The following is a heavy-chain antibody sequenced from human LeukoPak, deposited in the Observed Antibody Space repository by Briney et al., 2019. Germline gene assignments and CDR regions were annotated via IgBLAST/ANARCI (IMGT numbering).Heavy chain of an antibody. CDR3: ARDSNSVWRSLDY. Sequence: SETLSLTCTVSGDSISAYYWNWIRQPAGKGLEWIRRIYASGSSNYNPSLRSRVTMSVDTSKSQFSLTLSSVTAADTAVYYCARDSNSVWRSLDYWGLGALVTVSS. CDR2: IYASGSS. D-gene: IGHD6-19*01. V-gene: IGHV4-4*07. J-gene: IGHJ4*02. CDR1: GDSISAYY.